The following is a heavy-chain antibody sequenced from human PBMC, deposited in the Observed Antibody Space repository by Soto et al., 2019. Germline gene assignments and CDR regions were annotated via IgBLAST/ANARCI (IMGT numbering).Heavy chain of an antibody. CDR2: ISYDGSNK. V-gene: IGHV3-30-3*01. CDR1: GFTFSSYA. D-gene: IGHD7-27*01. CDR3: ARDPALTGDLGNYFDY. J-gene: IGHJ4*02. Sequence: QVQLVESGGGVVQPGRSLRLSCAASGFTFSSYAMHWVRQAPGKGLEWVAVISYDGSNKYYADSVKGRFTISRDNSKNTLYLQMNSLRAEDTAVYYCARDPALTGDLGNYFDYWGQGTLVTVSS.